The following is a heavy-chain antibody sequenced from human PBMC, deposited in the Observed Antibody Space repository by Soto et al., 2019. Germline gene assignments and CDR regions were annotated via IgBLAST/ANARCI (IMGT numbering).Heavy chain of an antibody. D-gene: IGHD2-15*01. CDR3: AKVVVAATRHTDFDS. Sequence: NPSETLSLTCTVSGGSINSNNYYWAWIRQPPGKGLAWIASIYYDGSTYYNPSLKSRVSISVDTSKNHFSLKLSSATAADTAVYYCAKVVVAATRHTDFDSWGQGTLVTV. CDR1: GGSINSNNYY. J-gene: IGHJ4*02. CDR2: IYYDGST. V-gene: IGHV4-39*02.